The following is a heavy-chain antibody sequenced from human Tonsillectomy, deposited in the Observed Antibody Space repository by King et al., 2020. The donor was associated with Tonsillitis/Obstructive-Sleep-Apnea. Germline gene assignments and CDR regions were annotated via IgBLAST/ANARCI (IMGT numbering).Heavy chain of an antibody. CDR3: ARGLIAVDGDDY. CDR1: GFTFSSYN. D-gene: IGHD6-13*01. CDR2: ISSSSYI. Sequence: EVQLVESGGGLVKPGGSLRLSCAASGFTFSSYNMNWVRQAPGKGLEWVSCISSSSYIYYADSLKGRFTISRDNAKNSLYLQMNSLRAEDTAVYYCARGLIAVDGDDYWGQGTLVTVSS. V-gene: IGHV3-21*01. J-gene: IGHJ4*02.